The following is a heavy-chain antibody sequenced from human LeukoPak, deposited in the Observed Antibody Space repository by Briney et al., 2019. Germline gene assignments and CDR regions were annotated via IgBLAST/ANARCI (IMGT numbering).Heavy chain of an antibody. CDR1: GFTFTSSA. CDR3: AADPPLSYCSSTSCPWYFDL. V-gene: IGHV1-58*02. D-gene: IGHD2-2*01. CDR2: IVVGSGNT. J-gene: IGHJ2*01. Sequence: SVKVSCEASGFTFTSSAMQWVRQARGQRLEWIGWIVVGSGNTNYAQKFQERVTITRDMSTSTAYMGLSSLRSEDTAVYYCAADPPLSYCSSTSCPWYFDLWGRGTLVTVSS.